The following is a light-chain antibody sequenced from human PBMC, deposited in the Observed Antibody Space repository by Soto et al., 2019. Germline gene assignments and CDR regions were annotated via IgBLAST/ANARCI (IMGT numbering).Light chain of an antibody. V-gene: IGKV3-11*01. CDR1: EGVDIY. CDR3: QQRRNWPPLT. J-gene: IGKJ4*01. CDR2: HAS. Sequence: ETVLTQSPATLSLSPGETATLSCRASEGVDIYLAWYQQKPGQAPRLLIYHASNRATGIPARFSGSGSGTDFTLTISSLEPEDSAVYYCQQRRNWPPLTFGGGTRVEIK.